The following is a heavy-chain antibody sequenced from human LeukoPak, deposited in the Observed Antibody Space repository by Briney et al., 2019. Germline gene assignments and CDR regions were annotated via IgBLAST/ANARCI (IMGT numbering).Heavy chain of an antibody. CDR1: GGTFSSYA. J-gene: IGHJ4*02. CDR2: IIPIFGTA. CDR3: ARTSYCGGDCLDY. V-gene: IGHV1-69*13. Sequence: SVKVSCKASGGTFSSYAISWVRQAPGQGLEWMGGIIPIFGTANYAQKFQGRVTITADESTSTAYMELSSLRSEDTAVYYCARTSYCGGDCLDYWGQGTLVSVSS. D-gene: IGHD2-21*02.